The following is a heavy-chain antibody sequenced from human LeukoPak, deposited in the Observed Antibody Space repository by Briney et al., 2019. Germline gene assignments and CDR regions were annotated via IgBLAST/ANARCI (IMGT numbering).Heavy chain of an antibody. CDR1: GGSISSSSYY. D-gene: IGHD2-21*01. Sequence: SETLSLTCTVSGGSISSSSYYWGWIRQPPGKGLEWIGYIYYIGSTNYNPSLKSRVTISVDTSKNQFSLKLRSVTAADTAVYYCARETYPSGWFDPWGQGTLVTVSS. J-gene: IGHJ5*02. CDR3: ARETYPSGWFDP. V-gene: IGHV4-61*01. CDR2: IYYIGST.